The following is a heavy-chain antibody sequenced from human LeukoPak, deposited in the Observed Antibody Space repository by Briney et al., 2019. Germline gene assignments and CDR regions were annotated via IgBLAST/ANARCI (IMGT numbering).Heavy chain of an antibody. D-gene: IGHD2-15*01. J-gene: IGHJ4*02. CDR1: GYTFTSYD. Sequence: ASVKVSCKASGYTFTSYDINWVRQATGRGLEWVGWMNPNSGNTGYAQKFQGRATITRNTSISTAYMELSSLRSEDTAVYYCAREGDCSGGSCYRPPASFDYWGQGTLVTVSS. V-gene: IGHV1-8*03. CDR2: MNPNSGNT. CDR3: AREGDCSGGSCYRPPASFDY.